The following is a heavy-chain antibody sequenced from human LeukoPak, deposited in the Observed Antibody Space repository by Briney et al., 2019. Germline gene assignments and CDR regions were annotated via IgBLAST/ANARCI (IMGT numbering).Heavy chain of an antibody. J-gene: IGHJ3*02. CDR1: GFTFSSYA. V-gene: IGHV3-30-3*01. CDR2: ISYDGSNK. CDR3: AKGIAWGAARPNAFDI. Sequence: PGRSLRLSCAASGFTFSSYAMHWVRQAPGKGLEWVAVISYDGSNKYYADSVKGRFTISRDNSKNTLYLQMNSLRAEDTAVYYCAKGIAWGAARPNAFDIWGQGTMVTVSS. D-gene: IGHD6-6*01.